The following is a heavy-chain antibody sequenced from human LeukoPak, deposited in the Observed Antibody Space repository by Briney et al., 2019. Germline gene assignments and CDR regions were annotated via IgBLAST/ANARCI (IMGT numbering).Heavy chain of an antibody. CDR2: IKQDGSLR. J-gene: IGHJ4*02. Sequence: GGSLRLSCAASGFTISNHWMSWVRQAPGKGLEWVANIKQDGSLRYYVDSVKGRLAISRDNAKNSLYLQMNSLRAEDTALYYCAKSLGYWRGCNCHWAQGGSGGYFDYWGQGTLVTVSS. CDR3: AKSLGYWRGCNCHWAQGGSGGYFDY. CDR1: GFTISNHW. D-gene: IGHD2-15*01. V-gene: IGHV3-7*03.